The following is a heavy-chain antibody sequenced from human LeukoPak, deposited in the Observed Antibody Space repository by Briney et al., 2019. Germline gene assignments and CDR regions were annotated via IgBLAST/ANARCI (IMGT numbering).Heavy chain of an antibody. CDR2: INPNSGGT. CDR1: GYTFTSYG. Sequence: ASVKVSCKASGYTFTSYGISWVRQAPGQGLEWMGRINPNSGGTNYAQKFQGRVTMTRDTSISTAYMELSRLRSDDTAVYYCARDLTSHYYGSGSYYNHSDYWGQGTLVTVSS. V-gene: IGHV1-2*06. J-gene: IGHJ4*02. D-gene: IGHD3-10*01. CDR3: ARDLTSHYYGSGSYYNHSDY.